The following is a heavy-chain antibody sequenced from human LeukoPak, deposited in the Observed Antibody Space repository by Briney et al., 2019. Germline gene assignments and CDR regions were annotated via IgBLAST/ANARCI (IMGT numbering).Heavy chain of an antibody. CDR1: GYTFTGYY. J-gene: IGHJ3*02. D-gene: IGHD5-18*01. Sequence: ASVKVSCKASGYTFTGYYMHWVRQAPGQGLEWMGWISAYNGNTNYAQKFQGRVTMTTDTSTSTAYMELRSLRSDDTAVYYCARHRAIGAFDIWGQGTRVTVSS. CDR2: ISAYNGNT. CDR3: ARHRAIGAFDI. V-gene: IGHV1-18*04.